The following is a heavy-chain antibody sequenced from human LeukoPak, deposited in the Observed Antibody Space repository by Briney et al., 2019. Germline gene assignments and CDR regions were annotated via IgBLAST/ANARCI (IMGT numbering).Heavy chain of an antibody. V-gene: IGHV3-33*01. CDR2: IWYDGSNK. D-gene: IGHD1-26*01. CDR1: GFTFSSYG. Sequence: GGSLRLSCAASGFTFSSYGMHWVRQAPGKGLEWVAVIWYDGSNKYFADSVKGRFTISRDNSKNTLYLQMNSLRVEDTAVYYCAREVGAFDYWGQGTLVTVSS. CDR3: AREVGAFDY. J-gene: IGHJ4*02.